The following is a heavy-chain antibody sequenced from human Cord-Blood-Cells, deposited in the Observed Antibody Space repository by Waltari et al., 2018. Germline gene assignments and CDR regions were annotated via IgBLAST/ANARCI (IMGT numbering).Heavy chain of an antibody. V-gene: IGHV3-23*01. Sequence: EVQLLESGGGLVQPGGSLRLSCAASGFTFSSYAMSWVRQAPGKGLEWVSAISGSGCSTYYADSVKGRFTISRDNSKNTLYLQMNSLRAEDTAVYYCAKDITIFGVVIIDYWGQGTLVTVSS. J-gene: IGHJ4*02. D-gene: IGHD3-3*01. CDR2: ISGSGCST. CDR1: GFTFSSYA. CDR3: AKDITIFGVVIIDY.